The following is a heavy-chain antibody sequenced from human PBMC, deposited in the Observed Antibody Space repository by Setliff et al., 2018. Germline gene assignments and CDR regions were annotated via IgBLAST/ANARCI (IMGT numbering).Heavy chain of an antibody. CDR1: GFTFSNAW. D-gene: IGHD3-22*01. CDR3: ARLWISYESNTYFYPKYFDF. J-gene: IGHJ4*02. V-gene: IGHV4-59*01. Sequence: SETLRLSCTASGFTFSNAWMSWVRQPPGKGLEWIGYIYYSGSTYYNPSLNSRVAISVDTSENQFSLRLNSVTAADTAVYYCARLWISYESNTYFYPKYFDFWGQGTLVTVSS. CDR2: IYYSGST.